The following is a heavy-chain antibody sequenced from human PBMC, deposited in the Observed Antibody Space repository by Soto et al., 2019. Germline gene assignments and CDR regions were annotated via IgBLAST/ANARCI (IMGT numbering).Heavy chain of an antibody. J-gene: IGHJ4*02. V-gene: IGHV1-3*01. Sequence: QVQLVQTGAEVKKPGASVKVSCKASGYIFINYAIHWVRQAPGQTFEWMGWINAGNGNTQYSQKFQDRVTVTRDTSANTAYMELSGLKSEDTAVYYCARFPTIYTSGWYFFDFWGQGTLVTVSS. CDR3: ARFPTIYTSGWYFFDF. CDR2: INAGNGNT. CDR1: GYIFINYA. D-gene: IGHD6-19*01.